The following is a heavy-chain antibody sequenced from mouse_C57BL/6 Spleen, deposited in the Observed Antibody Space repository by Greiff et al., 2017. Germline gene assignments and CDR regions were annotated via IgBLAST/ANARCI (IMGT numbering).Heavy chain of an antibody. J-gene: IGHJ2*01. CDR1: GFTFSSYT. Sequence: EVNLVESGGGLVKPGGSLKLSCAASGFTFSSYTMSWVRQTPEKRLEWVATISGGGGNTYYPDSVKGRFTISRDNAKNTLYLQMSSLRSEDTALYYCARQALYYFDYWGQGTTLTVSS. CDR2: ISGGGGNT. CDR3: ARQALYYFDY. V-gene: IGHV5-9*01.